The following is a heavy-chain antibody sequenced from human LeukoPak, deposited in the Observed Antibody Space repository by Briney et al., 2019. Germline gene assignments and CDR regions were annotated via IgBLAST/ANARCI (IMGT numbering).Heavy chain of an antibody. CDR2: MNPNSGNT. V-gene: IGHV1-8*03. Sequence: GASVKVSCKASGYTFTSYGISWVRQAPGQGLEWMGWMNPNSGNTGYAQKFQGRVTITRNTSISTAYMELSSLRSEDTAVYYCARGSYDFWSGYYALSDYYYYMDVWGKGTTVTVSS. J-gene: IGHJ6*03. CDR1: GYTFTSYG. D-gene: IGHD3-3*01. CDR3: ARGSYDFWSGYYALSDYYYYMDV.